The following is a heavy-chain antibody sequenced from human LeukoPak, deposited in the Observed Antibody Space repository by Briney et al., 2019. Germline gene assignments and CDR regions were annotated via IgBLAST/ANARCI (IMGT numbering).Heavy chain of an antibody. CDR3: ARRIAVSATFDY. CDR2: IYPGDSET. Sequence: HGESLKISCKGSGYSFTSYWIAWVRQMPGKGLEWMGIIYPGDSETRYSPPFQGQVTISADKSISTAYLQWSSLKASDTAMYYCARRIAVSATFDYWGQGTLVTVSS. D-gene: IGHD6-13*01. CDR1: GYSFTSYW. V-gene: IGHV5-51*01. J-gene: IGHJ4*02.